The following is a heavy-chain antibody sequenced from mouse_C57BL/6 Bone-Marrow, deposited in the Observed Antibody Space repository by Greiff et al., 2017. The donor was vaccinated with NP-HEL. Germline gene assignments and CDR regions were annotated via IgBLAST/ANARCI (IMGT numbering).Heavy chain of an antibody. CDR2: ISSGGSYT. V-gene: IGHV5-6*01. Sequence: EVKLVESGGDLVKPGGSLKLSCAASGFTFSSYGMSWVRQTPDKRLEWVATISSGGSYTYYPDSVKGRFTISRDNAKNTLYLQMSSLKSEDTAMYYCASQGYDGYYVYFDYWGQGTTLTVSS. D-gene: IGHD2-3*01. CDR3: ASQGYDGYYVYFDY. J-gene: IGHJ2*01. CDR1: GFTFSSYG.